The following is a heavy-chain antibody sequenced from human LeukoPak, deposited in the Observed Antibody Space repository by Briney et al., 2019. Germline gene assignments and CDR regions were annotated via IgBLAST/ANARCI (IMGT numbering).Heavy chain of an antibody. CDR1: GFTFDDYA. V-gene: IGHV3-9*01. D-gene: IGHD6-19*01. CDR2: ITWNSGSI. CDR3: AKASALAGTNYFDY. J-gene: IGHJ4*02. Sequence: GRSLRLSCAASGFTFDDYAMHWVRQAPGKGLEWVSGITWNSGSIDYADSVKGRFTISRDNAKNSLYLQMNSLRAEDTALYYCAKASALAGTNYFDYWGQGTLVTVSS.